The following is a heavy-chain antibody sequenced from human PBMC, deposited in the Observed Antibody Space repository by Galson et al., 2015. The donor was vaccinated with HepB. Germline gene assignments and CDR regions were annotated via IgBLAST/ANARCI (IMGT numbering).Heavy chain of an antibody. CDR1: GFTFSSYA. CDR3: ARVDY. Sequence: SLRLSCAASGFTFSSYAMHWVRQAPGKGLEWVAVISYDGSNKYYADSVKGRFTISRDNSKNTLYLQMNSLRAEDMAVYYCARVDYWGQGTLVTVSS. J-gene: IGHJ4*02. V-gene: IGHV3-30-3*01. CDR2: ISYDGSNK.